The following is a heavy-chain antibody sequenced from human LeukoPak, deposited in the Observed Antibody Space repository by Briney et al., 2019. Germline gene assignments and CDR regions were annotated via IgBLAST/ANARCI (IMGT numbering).Heavy chain of an antibody. CDR2: IYYSGST. D-gene: IGHD3-22*01. CDR1: GGSISSYY. V-gene: IGHV4-59*01. Sequence: SETLSLTCTVSGGSISSYYWSWIRQPPGKGLEWIGYIYYSGSTNYNPSLKSRVTISADTSKNQFSLKLSSVTAADTAVYYCAREIYDSSGYYYDGLDAFDIWGQGTMVTVSS. J-gene: IGHJ3*02. CDR3: AREIYDSSGYYYDGLDAFDI.